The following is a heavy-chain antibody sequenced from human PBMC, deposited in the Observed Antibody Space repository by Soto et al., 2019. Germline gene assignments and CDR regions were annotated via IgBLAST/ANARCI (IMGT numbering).Heavy chain of an antibody. CDR2: ISGYNGNT. CDR3: ARGSAYSTPWSFDS. J-gene: IGHJ4*02. Sequence: QVQLLQSGADVKKPGASVRVSCTASGYTFTRYGISWVRQAPGQGLEWMGWISGYNGNTKEAQKFQGRVIMTTDTAANTAHMELRSLTSDDTAVYFCARGSAYSTPWSFDSWGQGTLVTVSS. CDR1: GYTFTRYG. V-gene: IGHV1-18*01. D-gene: IGHD2-8*01.